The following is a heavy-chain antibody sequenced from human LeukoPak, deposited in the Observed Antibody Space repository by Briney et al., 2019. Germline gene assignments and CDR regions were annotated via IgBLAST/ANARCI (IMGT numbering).Heavy chain of an antibody. D-gene: IGHD3-9*01. Sequence: GGSLRLSCAASGFTFDDYGMSWVRQAPGKGLEWVSGINWNGGSTGYADSVKGRFTISGDNAKNSLYLQMNSLRAEDTAVYYCARDRSNYDILTGYPLMGRYFDYWGQGTLVTVSS. CDR2: INWNGGST. CDR3: ARDRSNYDILTGYPLMGRYFDY. J-gene: IGHJ4*02. V-gene: IGHV3-20*04. CDR1: GFTFDDYG.